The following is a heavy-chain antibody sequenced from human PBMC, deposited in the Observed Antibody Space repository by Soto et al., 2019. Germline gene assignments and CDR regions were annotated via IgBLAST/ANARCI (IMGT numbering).Heavy chain of an antibody. CDR3: AQRGQSGWVTMEV. CDR1: GFTFRSYA. V-gene: IGHV3-23*01. Sequence: EVQMLESGGGLVQPGGSLRLSCAASGFTFRSYATNWVRQAPGKGLEWVSTISGSADSTYYADSVKGRFTISRDNSKNTLSLQMTSLRAEDTAVYYCAQRGQSGWVTMEVWGEGTTVAVSS. D-gene: IGHD2-21*02. J-gene: IGHJ6*04. CDR2: ISGSADST.